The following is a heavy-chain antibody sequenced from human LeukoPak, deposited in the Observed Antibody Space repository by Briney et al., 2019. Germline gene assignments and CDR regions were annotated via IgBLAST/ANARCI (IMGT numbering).Heavy chain of an antibody. V-gene: IGHV4-59*01. CDR2: ISNSGST. J-gene: IGHJ3*02. CDR3: VRLQPNTGEWAFDI. CDR1: GDSISSYY. Sequence: PSETLSLTCTVSGDSISSYYWSWIRQPPGEGLEWIGYISNSGSTNDKPSIKSQVTISVDTSKNQLSLKLSSVTAADTAVYYCVRLQPNTGEWAFDIWGQGTMVSVSS. D-gene: IGHD1-1*01.